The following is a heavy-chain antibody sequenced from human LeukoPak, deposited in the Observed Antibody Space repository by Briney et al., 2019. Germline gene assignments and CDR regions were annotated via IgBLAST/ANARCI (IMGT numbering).Heavy chain of an antibody. CDR2: INPNSGDT. V-gene: IGHV1-2*02. D-gene: IGHD4-17*01. CDR3: ALFHYGDPIFDY. Sequence: GASVKVSCKASGYTFTGYYMHWVRLAPGQGLEWMGWINPNSGDTNYAQKFQGRVTMTRDTSISTAYMELSRLRSDDTAVYYCALFHYGDPIFDYWGQGTLVTVSS. J-gene: IGHJ4*02. CDR1: GYTFTGYY.